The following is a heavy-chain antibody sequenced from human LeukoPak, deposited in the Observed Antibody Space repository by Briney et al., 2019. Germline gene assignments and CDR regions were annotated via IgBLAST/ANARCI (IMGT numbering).Heavy chain of an antibody. J-gene: IGHJ4*02. CDR3: AKDRLLLVADY. V-gene: IGHV3-23*01. CDR2: ISVGSDVI. Sequence: PGGFLRLSCAVSGLTFSNSAMSWVRQAPGKGLEWVSAISVGSDVIYYADSVKGRFAISRDNSKHTVYLQMNSLRAEDTAVYYCAKDRLLLVADYWGQGTLVTVSP. CDR1: GLTFSNSA. D-gene: IGHD2-2*01.